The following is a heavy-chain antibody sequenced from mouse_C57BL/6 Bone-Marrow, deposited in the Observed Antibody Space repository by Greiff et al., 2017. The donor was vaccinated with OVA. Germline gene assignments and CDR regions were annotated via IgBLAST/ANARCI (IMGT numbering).Heavy chain of an antibody. J-gene: IGHJ1*03. CDR3: ARDTTVVSYWYFDV. V-gene: IGHV1-50*01. CDR2: IDPSDSYS. Sequence: QVHVKQPGAELVKPGASVKLSCKASGYTFTSYWMQWVKQRPGQGLEWIGEIDPSDSYSNYNQKFKGKATLTVDTSSSTAYMQLSSLTSEDSAVYYCARDTTVVSYWYFDVWGTGTTVTVSS. D-gene: IGHD1-1*01. CDR1: GYTFTSYW.